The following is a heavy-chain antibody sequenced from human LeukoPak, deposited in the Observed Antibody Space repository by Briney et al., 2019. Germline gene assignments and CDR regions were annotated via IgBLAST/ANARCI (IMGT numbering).Heavy chain of an antibody. V-gene: IGHV3-23*01. CDR3: ATFGGVIVNYFDY. CDR1: GFTFSSYA. J-gene: IGHJ4*02. CDR2: ISGSGGST. D-gene: IGHD3-16*02. Sequence: GGSLRLSCAASGFTFSSYAMSWVRQAPGKGLEWVSAISGSGGSTYYADSVKGRFTISRDNSKNTLYLQMNSLRAEDTAVYYCATFGGVIVNYFDYWGQGTLVTVSS.